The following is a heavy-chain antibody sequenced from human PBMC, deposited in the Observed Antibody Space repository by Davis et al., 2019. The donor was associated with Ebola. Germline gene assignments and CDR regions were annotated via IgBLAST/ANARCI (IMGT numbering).Heavy chain of an antibody. Sequence: MPSETLSLTCAVSGGSISSGGYSWSWIRQPPGKGLEWIGYIYYSGSTYYNPSLKSRVTILVDTSKNQFSLRLSSVTAADTAVYYCAGHYYDSSGYYSAPRYWGQGTLVTVSS. J-gene: IGHJ4*02. CDR2: IYYSGST. D-gene: IGHD3-22*01. V-gene: IGHV4-30-2*01. CDR3: AGHYYDSSGYYSAPRY. CDR1: GGSISSGGYS.